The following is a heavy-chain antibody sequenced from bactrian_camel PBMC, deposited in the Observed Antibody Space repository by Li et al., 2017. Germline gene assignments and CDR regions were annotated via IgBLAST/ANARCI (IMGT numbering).Heavy chain of an antibody. CDR1: GSTHMRYC. CDR3: ATNWRLRCTENPSDFPY. D-gene: IGHD1*01. J-gene: IGHJ6*01. CDR2: VDSDGSIS. V-gene: IGHV3S6*01. Sequence: HVQLVESGGGSVQAGGSLRLTCVASGSTHMRYCMAWFRQAPGKEREGIAGVDSDGSISYSDSVKGRFTISRDNAKNTLYLQMNSLKPEDTADYYCATNWRLRCTENPSDFPYWGQGTQVTVS.